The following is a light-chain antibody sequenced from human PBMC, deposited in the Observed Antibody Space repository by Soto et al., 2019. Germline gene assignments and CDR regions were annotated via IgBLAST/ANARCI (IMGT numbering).Light chain of an antibody. V-gene: IGLV8-61*01. J-gene: IGLJ2*01. CDR1: SGSVSTSYY. CDR2: NTT. Sequence: QTVVTLEPSFSVSPRGTVILTCGWTSGSVSTSYYPSWYQQSPGLAPRTRIYNTTTRSSGVPDRFSGSILGNKAALTITGAQSDDESDYLCALYVGSGTVVFGGGTKLTVL. CDR3: ALYVGSGTVV.